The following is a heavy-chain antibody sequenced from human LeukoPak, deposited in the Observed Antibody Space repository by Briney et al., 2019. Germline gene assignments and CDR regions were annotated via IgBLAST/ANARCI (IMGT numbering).Heavy chain of an antibody. CDR1: GFTFSSYA. Sequence: PGGSLRLSCAASGFTFSSYAMSWVRQAPGKGLEWVSAISGSGGSTYYADSVKGRFTISRDNSKNTLYLQMNSLRAEDTAVYYCVVGAVAQYYYYGMDVWGQGTTVTVSS. CDR3: VVGAVAQYYYYGMDV. V-gene: IGHV3-23*01. CDR2: ISGSGGST. J-gene: IGHJ6*02. D-gene: IGHD6-19*01.